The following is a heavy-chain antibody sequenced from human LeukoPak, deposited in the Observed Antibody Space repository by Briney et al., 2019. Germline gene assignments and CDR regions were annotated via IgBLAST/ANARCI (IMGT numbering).Heavy chain of an antibody. CDR1: GFTFGDYP. CDR3: AKDGRFSGSPYFYYMDL. V-gene: IGHV3-9*01. CDR2: INWNGGSI. J-gene: IGHJ6*03. D-gene: IGHD1-26*01. Sequence: PGRSLRLSCVASGFTFGDYPMHWVRQVPGKGLEWFSGINWNGGSIGYADSVKGRFTISRDNAKNSLYLQMNSLRAEDTALYYCAKDGRFSGSPYFYYMDLWGKGTTITVS.